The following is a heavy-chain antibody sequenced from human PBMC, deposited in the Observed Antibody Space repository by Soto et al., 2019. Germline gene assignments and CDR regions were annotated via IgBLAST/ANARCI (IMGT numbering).Heavy chain of an antibody. J-gene: IGHJ6*02. V-gene: IGHV5-51*01. D-gene: IGHD2-15*01. CDR3: AREYCSGGSCYTYYGMDV. CDR2: IYPGDSDT. CDR1: GYNFTSYW. Sequence: GESLKISCKGSGYNFTSYWIGWVRQMPGKGLECMGIIYPGDSDTRYSPSFQGQVTISADKSISTAYLQWSSLKASDTAMYYCAREYCSGGSCYTYYGMDVWGQGTTVTVSS.